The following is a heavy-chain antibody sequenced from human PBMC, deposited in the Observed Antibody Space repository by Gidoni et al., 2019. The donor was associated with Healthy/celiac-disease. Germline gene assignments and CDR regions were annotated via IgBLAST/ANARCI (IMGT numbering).Heavy chain of an antibody. CDR1: GFPFDAYG. D-gene: IGHD3-10*01. CDR2: MNWNGGST. V-gene: IGHV3-20*04. CDR3: ARLVRGVIMDRYYYYGMDV. J-gene: IGHJ6*02. Sequence: EVQLVESGGGVVRPGGSMRLSCAASGFPFDAYGMSWLRQAAGKGLEWVSGMNWNGGSTGYADSVKGRFTISRDNAKNSLYLQMNSLRAEDTALYYCARLVRGVIMDRYYYYGMDVWGQGTTVTVSS.